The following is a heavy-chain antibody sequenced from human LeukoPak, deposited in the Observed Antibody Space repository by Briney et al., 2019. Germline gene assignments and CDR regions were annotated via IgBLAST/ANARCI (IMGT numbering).Heavy chain of an antibody. V-gene: IGHV3-7*01. J-gene: IGHJ3*02. D-gene: IGHD1-26*01. CDR1: GFTFSSNG. CDR3: AREVGTPQAFDI. Sequence: GGSLRLSCAASGFTFSSNGMSWVRQAPGKGLEWVANIWHDGSAKYYVDSVKGRFIISRDNAKNSLFLQMNSLRAEDTAVYYCAREVGTPQAFDIWGQGTMVTVSS. CDR2: IWHDGSAK.